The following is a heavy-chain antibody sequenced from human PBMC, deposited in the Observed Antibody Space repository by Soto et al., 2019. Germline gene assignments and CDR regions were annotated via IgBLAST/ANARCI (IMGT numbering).Heavy chain of an antibody. D-gene: IGHD3-3*01. CDR1: GFTFSSYS. J-gene: IGHJ4*02. Sequence: SLRLSCAASGFTFSSYSMNWVRQAPGKGLEWVSYISSSSSTIYYADSVKGRFTISRDNSKNTLYLQMNSLRAEDTAVYYCARDKRDLRFLEWSYYFDYWGQGTLVTVSS. CDR2: ISSSSSTI. V-gene: IGHV3-48*01. CDR3: ARDKRDLRFLEWSYYFDY.